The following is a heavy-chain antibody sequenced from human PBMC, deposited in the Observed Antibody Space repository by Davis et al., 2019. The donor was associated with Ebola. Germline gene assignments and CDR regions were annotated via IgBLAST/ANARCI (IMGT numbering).Heavy chain of an antibody. J-gene: IGHJ6*02. V-gene: IGHV4-59*01. D-gene: IGHD4-17*01. CDR1: GGSINNYF. CDR2: IHYLGTT. Sequence: SETLSLTCTVSGGSINNYFWSWIRQPPGKGLEWIGNIHYLGTTNYNPSPKSRVIMSVDTSKNQFSLKLSSVTAADTAVDYCARGNYGDYIVLYYYNMDVWGQGTTVTVSS. CDR3: ARGNYGDYIVLYYYNMDV.